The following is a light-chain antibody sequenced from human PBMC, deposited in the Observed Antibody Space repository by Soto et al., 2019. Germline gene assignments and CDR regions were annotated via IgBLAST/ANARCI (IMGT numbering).Light chain of an antibody. Sequence: QSLLAHLASVSGSTGQSITISCTGTSSDVWSYNLVSWYQQHPDKAPKLMIYEGSKRPSGVSNRFSGSKSGNTASLTISGLQADDQVVYYCCSYAGSSTCLVVGSWPNATVL. J-gene: IGLJ1*01. CDR2: EGS. CDR1: SSDVWSYNL. V-gene: IGLV2-23*01. CDR3: CSYAGSSTCLV.